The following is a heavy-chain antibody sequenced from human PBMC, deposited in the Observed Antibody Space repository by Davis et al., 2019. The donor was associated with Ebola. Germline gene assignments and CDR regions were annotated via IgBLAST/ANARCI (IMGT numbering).Heavy chain of an antibody. CDR1: GGSISSYY. CDR2: IYYSGST. V-gene: IGHV4-59*08. D-gene: IGHD3-3*01. J-gene: IGHJ5*02. CDR3: ARQGWSGYSLRHWLDP. Sequence: MPSETLSLTCTVPGGSISSYYWSWIRQPPGKGLEWIGYIYYSGSTYYNPSLKSRVTISVDTSKNQFSLKLRSVTAADTAVYYCARQGWSGYSLRHWLDPWGRGTLVTVSS.